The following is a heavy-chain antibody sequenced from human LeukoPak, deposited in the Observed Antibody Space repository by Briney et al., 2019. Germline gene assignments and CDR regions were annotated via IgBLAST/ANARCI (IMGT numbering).Heavy chain of an antibody. J-gene: IGHJ4*02. CDR3: ASALRIYYYFDY. V-gene: IGHV3-23*01. Sequence: GGSLRLSCLASKFTFNNYAMSWVRQAPGKGLEWVSAISDSDGNTYYADSVKGRFTISRDNSKNTLYLQMNSLRAEDTAVYYCASALRIYYYFDYWGQGTLVTVSS. CDR2: ISDSDGNT. CDR1: KFTFNNYA. D-gene: IGHD1-26*01.